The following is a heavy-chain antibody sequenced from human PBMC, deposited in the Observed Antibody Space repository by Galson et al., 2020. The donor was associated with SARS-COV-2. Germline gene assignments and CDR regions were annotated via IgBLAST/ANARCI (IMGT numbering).Heavy chain of an antibody. J-gene: IGHJ4*02. CDR3: ARIFPRRGSSGWYFDY. Sequence: ESGPTLVKPTQTLTLTCTFSVFSLSTSGMCVSWIRQPPGKTLEWLGRIDWADDTYYSTSLKTRLTISKDTSKNQVVLTMTNMDPVDTATYYCARIFPRRGSSGWYFDYWGQGTLVTVSS. CDR1: VFSLSTSGMC. V-gene: IGHV2-70*11. D-gene: IGHD6-19*01. CDR2: IDWADDT.